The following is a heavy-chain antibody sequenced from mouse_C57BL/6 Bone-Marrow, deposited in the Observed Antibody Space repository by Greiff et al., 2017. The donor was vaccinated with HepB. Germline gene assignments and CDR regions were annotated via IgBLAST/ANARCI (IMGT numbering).Heavy chain of an antibody. Sequence: QVQLQQPGAELVMPGASVKLSCKASGYTFTSYWMHWVKQRPGQGLEWIGEIDPSDSYTNYNQKFKGKSTLTADTSSNTAYLQLSSLTSVDTAIYYCAREVAPGFAYWGQGTLVTVSA. CDR2: IDPSDSYT. D-gene: IGHD1-1*02. J-gene: IGHJ3*01. V-gene: IGHV1-69*01. CDR1: GYTFTSYW. CDR3: AREVAPGFAY.